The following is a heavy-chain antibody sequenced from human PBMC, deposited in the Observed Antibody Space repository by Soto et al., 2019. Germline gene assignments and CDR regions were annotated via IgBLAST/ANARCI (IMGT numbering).Heavy chain of an antibody. Sequence: GSLRLSCAASGFTFSSYGMHWVRQAPGKGLEWVAVIWYDGSNKYYADSVKGRFTISRDNSKNTLYLQMNSLRAEDTAVYYCARDETVAPLDYWGQGTLVTVSS. CDR1: GFTFSSYG. J-gene: IGHJ4*02. D-gene: IGHD6-19*01. V-gene: IGHV3-33*01. CDR2: IWYDGSNK. CDR3: ARDETVAPLDY.